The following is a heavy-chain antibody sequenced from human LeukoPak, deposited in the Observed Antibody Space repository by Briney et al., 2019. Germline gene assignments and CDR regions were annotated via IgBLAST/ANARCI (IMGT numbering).Heavy chain of an antibody. CDR2: INPSGGST. CDR3: ARGFLNYYDSSGSLDY. CDR1: GYTFTSYY. Sequence: GASVKVSCKASGYTFTSYYMHWVRQAPGQGLEWMGIINPSGGSTSYAQKFQGRVTMTRDTSMSTVYMELSSLRSEDTAVYYCARGFLNYYDSSGSLDYWGQGTLVTVSS. V-gene: IGHV1-46*01. D-gene: IGHD3-22*01. J-gene: IGHJ4*02.